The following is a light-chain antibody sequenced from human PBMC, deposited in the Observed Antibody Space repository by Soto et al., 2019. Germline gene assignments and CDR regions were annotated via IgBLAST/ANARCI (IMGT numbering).Light chain of an antibody. CDR2: ANN. CDR1: SSNIGSNT. Sequence: QSVLTQPHSASGTPGQRVTISCSGSSSNIGSNTVNWYQQLPGTAPKLLIHANNQRPSGVPDRFSGSKSGTSASLAISWLQSEEADYYCAAWDDSLNGYVFGTGTKLTVL. V-gene: IGLV1-44*01. J-gene: IGLJ1*01. CDR3: AAWDDSLNGYV.